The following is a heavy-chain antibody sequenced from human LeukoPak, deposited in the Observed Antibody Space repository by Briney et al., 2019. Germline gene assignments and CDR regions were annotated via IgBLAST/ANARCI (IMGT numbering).Heavy chain of an antibody. Sequence: GGSLRLSCAASGFTFTDYDMHWVRQATGKGLEWVSAIGAAGDTYYPGSVKGRFTISRENAKNSLYLQMNSLRAGDTAVYYCARRGQWLDLDYWGQGTLVTVSS. CDR3: ARRGQWLDLDY. CDR2: IGAAGDT. D-gene: IGHD6-19*01. CDR1: GFTFTDYD. J-gene: IGHJ4*02. V-gene: IGHV3-13*01.